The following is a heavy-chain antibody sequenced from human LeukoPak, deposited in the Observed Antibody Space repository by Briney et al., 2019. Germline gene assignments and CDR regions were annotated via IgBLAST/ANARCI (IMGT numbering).Heavy chain of an antibody. Sequence: SETLSLTCTVSGGSITSSYYYWGWIRQPPGKGLEWIGSIYDSGSTYYNPSLKSRVTISVDTSKNQFSLKLSSVTAADTAVYYCARHDDGSTNLNWFDPWGQGTLVTVSS. CDR1: GGSITSSYYY. CDR2: IYDSGST. CDR3: ARHDDGSTNLNWFDP. D-gene: IGHD5-24*01. J-gene: IGHJ5*02. V-gene: IGHV4-39*01.